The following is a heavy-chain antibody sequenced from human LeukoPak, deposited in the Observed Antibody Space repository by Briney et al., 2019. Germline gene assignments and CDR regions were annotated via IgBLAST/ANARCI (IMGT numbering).Heavy chain of an antibody. CDR2: IYYSGST. J-gene: IGHJ3*02. CDR3: ARHVPVAGQPIPYPDAFDI. CDR1: GGSISSYY. D-gene: IGHD6-19*01. Sequence: SETLSLTCTVSGGSISSYYWSWIRQPPGKGLEWIGYIYYSGSTNYNPSLKSRVTISVDTSKNQFSLKLSSVTAADTAVYYCARHVPVAGQPIPYPDAFDIWGQGTMVTVSS. V-gene: IGHV4-59*08.